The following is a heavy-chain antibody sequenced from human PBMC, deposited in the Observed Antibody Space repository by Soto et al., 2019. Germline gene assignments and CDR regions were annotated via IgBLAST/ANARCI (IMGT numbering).Heavy chain of an antibody. CDR1: GGSISSYY. J-gene: IGHJ5*02. D-gene: IGHD3-22*01. CDR2: IYYSGST. Sequence: PSETLSLTCTVSGGSISSYYWSWIRQPPGKGLEWIGYIYYSGSTNYNPSLKSRVTISVDTSKNQFSLKLSSVTAADTAVYYCARAFYYYDSSGYYLIWFDPWGQGTLVTVS. CDR3: ARAFYYYDSSGYYLIWFDP. V-gene: IGHV4-59*01.